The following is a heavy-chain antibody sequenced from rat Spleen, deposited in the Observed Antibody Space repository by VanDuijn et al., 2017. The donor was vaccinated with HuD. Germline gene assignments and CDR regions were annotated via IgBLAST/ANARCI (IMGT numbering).Heavy chain of an antibody. CDR1: GFTFSDYV. CDR3: ATAGTRISRFAY. CDR2: ISPSGSTT. Sequence: EVQLVESGGGLVQPGRSLKLSCAASGFTFSDYVMNWIRQAPKKGLEWVTSISPSGSTTNYRASVKGRFTISRDNAKTTLYLQMDSLRSGDTATYYCATAGTRISRFAYWGQGTLVTVSS. D-gene: IGHD1-4*01. J-gene: IGHJ3*01. V-gene: IGHV5-19*01.